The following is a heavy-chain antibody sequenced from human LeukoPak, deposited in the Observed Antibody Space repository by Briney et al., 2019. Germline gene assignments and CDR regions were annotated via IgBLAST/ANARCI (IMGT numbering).Heavy chain of an antibody. V-gene: IGHV3-23*01. CDR2: ISGSGGGT. Sequence: GGSLRLSCAASGITVNTNYMSWVRQAPGKGLEWVSAISGSGGGTYYADSVKGRFTISRDNSKNTLYLQMNSLRAEDTAVYYCAKDFDFWSGNHAFDIWGQGTMVTVSS. CDR1: GITVNTNY. CDR3: AKDFDFWSGNHAFDI. D-gene: IGHD3-3*01. J-gene: IGHJ3*02.